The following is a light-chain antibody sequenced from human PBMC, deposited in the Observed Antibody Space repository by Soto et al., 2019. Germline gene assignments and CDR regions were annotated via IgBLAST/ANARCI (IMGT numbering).Light chain of an antibody. J-gene: IGKJ1*01. V-gene: IGKV1-39*01. Sequence: DIRMTQSPSSLSASVGDRVTITCRASQSISYYLNWYQQKQGRAPRLLIYSTSTLQSGVPSKFSGSASGTDFTLTISSLQPEDFATYYCQQSYSSPQTFGQGTKVDIK. CDR1: QSISYY. CDR3: QQSYSSPQT. CDR2: STS.